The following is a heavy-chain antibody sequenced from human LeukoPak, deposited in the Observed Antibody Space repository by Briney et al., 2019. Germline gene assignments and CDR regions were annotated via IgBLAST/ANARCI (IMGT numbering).Heavy chain of an antibody. D-gene: IGHD3-22*01. V-gene: IGHV3-49*03. CDR1: GFTVRDYL. CDR3: SVGRGWLSVY. J-gene: IGHJ4*02. CDR2: ISVGTT. Sequence: PGRSLRLSCTASGFTVRDYLMSWFRQAPGRGLEWICFISVGTTEYAASVKGRFTISRDDSTNIAYLQMNSLTTEDTAVYCCSVGRGWLSVYWGEGTLVTVSS.